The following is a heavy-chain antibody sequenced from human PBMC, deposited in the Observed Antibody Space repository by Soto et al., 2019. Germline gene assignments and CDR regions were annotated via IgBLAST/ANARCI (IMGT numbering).Heavy chain of an antibody. Sequence: PSETLSLTCTVSGGSISSYYWSWIRQPPGKGLEWIGYIYYSGNTNYNPSLKSRVTISVDTSKNQFSLKLSSVTAADTAVYYCARSSVRYFDWYYFDYWGQGTLVTVSS. CDR2: IYYSGNT. V-gene: IGHV4-59*01. D-gene: IGHD3-9*01. J-gene: IGHJ4*02. CDR1: GGSISSYY. CDR3: ARSSVRYFDWYYFDY.